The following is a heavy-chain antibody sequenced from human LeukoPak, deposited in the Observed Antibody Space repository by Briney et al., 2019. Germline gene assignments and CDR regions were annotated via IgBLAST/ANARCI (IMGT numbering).Heavy chain of an antibody. CDR1: GYTFTSYA. J-gene: IGHJ3*02. CDR3: ARDGRIGRGAAFDI. Sequence: ASVKVSCKASGYTFTSYAMNWVRQARGQGLEWMGWINTNTGNPTYAQGFTGRFVFSLDTSVSTAYLQISSLKAEDTAVYYCARDGRIGRGAAFDIWGQGTMVTVSS. V-gene: IGHV7-4-1*02. CDR2: INTNTGNP. D-gene: IGHD3/OR15-3a*01.